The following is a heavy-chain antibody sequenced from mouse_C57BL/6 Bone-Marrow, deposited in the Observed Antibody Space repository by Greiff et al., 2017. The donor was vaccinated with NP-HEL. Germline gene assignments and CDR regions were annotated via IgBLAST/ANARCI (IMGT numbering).Heavy chain of an antibody. CDR2: ICWDDDK. CDR1: GFSLSTFGMG. V-gene: IGHV8-8*01. CDR3: ARLTTVVAYYFDY. J-gene: IGHJ2*01. D-gene: IGHD1-1*01. Sequence: QVTLKESGPGILQPSQTLSLTCSFSGFSLSTFGMGVVWISQPSGMGLEWLAHICWDDDKYYNPALKNRLTISKDTSNNQAFLKNANVDTADTATYYCARLTTVVAYYFDYWGQGTTLTVSS.